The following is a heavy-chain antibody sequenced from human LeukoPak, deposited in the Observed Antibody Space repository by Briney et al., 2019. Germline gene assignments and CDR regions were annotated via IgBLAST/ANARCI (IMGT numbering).Heavy chain of an antibody. D-gene: IGHD3-10*01. Sequence: GGSLRLSCAASGFTFTNYAMTRVRQDPGKGLEWISTISDRGDSTFYVDSVKGRFTISRDNSKNTLYLQMNSLRAEDTAVYYCVKGDYYGSGSYYSFNSWGQGTLVTVSS. V-gene: IGHV3-23*01. CDR1: GFTFTNYA. CDR2: ISDRGDST. CDR3: VKGDYYGSGSYYSFNS. J-gene: IGHJ4*02.